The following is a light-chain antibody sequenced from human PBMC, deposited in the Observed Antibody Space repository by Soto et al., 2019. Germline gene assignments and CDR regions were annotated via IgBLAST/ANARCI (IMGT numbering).Light chain of an antibody. J-gene: IGKJ1*01. CDR2: SAS. CDR3: QHLGY. Sequence: DIPLTQSPSFLSASVGDRVTITCRASQGINNYLAWYQQRPGKAPKLLIHSASTLQFGVPSRFSGSGSGSEFTFTVSSLQAEDIATYYCQHLGYLGQGTKVEIK. CDR1: QGINNY. V-gene: IGKV1-9*01.